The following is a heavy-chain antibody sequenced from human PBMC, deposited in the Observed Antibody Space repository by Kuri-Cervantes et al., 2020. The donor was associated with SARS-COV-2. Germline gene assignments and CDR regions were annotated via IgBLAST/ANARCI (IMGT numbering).Heavy chain of an antibody. Sequence: SMKISCEASGFIFSNHVMHWVLQSPGKGLEWVAVISYDGRKEYYADSVKRRFSISRDNSRNTLSMQMSSLRNDDTAVYLYSKGRTIIAVADIDYWGLGILVTVSS. D-gene: IGHD6-19*01. CDR1: GFIFSNHV. V-gene: IGHV3-30*18. J-gene: IGHJ4*02. CDR3: SKGRTIIAVADIDY. CDR2: ISYDGRKE.